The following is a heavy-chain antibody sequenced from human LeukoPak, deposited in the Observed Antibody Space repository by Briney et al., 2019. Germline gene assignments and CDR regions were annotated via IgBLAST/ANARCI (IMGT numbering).Heavy chain of an antibody. V-gene: IGHV1-2*06. CDR2: INPNSGGT. Sequence: GASVKVSCKAPGYTFTGYYMHWVRQAPGQGLEWMGRINPNSGGTNYAQKFQGRVTMTRDTSISTAYMELSRLRSDDTAVYYCAREYCSSTSCYIPELDYWGQGTLVTVSS. CDR1: GYTFTGYY. CDR3: AREYCSSTSCYIPELDY. D-gene: IGHD2-2*01. J-gene: IGHJ4*02.